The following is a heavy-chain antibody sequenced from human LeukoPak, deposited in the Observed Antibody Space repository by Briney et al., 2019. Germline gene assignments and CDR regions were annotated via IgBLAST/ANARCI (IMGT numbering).Heavy chain of an antibody. V-gene: IGHV3-48*01. J-gene: IGHJ3*02. CDR3: ARAKRNGFDI. CDR2: IRSSSTTI. Sequence: GGSLRLSCAASGFTIRNYAMSWVRQAPGKGLEWVSYIRSSSTTIYYADSVKGRFTISRDNAKNSLYLQMNSLRAEDTAVYYCARAKRNGFDIWGQGTMVTVSS. CDR1: GFTIRNYA.